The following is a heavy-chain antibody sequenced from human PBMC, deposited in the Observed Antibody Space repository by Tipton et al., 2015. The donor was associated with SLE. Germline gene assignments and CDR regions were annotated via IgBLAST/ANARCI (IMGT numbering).Heavy chain of an antibody. V-gene: IGHV3-7*01. J-gene: IGHJ3*02. CDR1: GFTFSSYW. CDR2: IKQDGSEK. CDR3: ARATGGGHEACDI. Sequence: SLRLSCAASGFTFSSYWMSWVRQAPGKGLEWVANIKQDGSEKYYVDSVKGRFTISRDNAKNSLYLQMNSLRAEDTAVYYCARATGGGHEACDIWGIGTMVPVSS. D-gene: IGHD2-8*02.